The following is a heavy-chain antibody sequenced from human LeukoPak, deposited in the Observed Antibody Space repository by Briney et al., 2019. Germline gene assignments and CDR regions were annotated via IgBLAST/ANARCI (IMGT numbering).Heavy chain of an antibody. CDR2: ISSSSSYI. Sequence: PGGSLRLSCTASGLTFSSYSMNWVRQAPGKGLEWVSSISSSSSYIYYADSVKGRFTISRDNAKNSLYLQMNSLRAEDTAVYYCAKATSDFWSAYDCWGQGTLVTVSS. CDR1: GLTFSSYS. J-gene: IGHJ4*02. V-gene: IGHV3-21*01. D-gene: IGHD3-3*01. CDR3: AKATSDFWSAYDC.